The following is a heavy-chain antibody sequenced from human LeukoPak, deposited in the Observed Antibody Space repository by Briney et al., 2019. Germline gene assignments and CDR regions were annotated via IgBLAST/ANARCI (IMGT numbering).Heavy chain of an antibody. CDR2: MNPNSGNT. CDR1: GCTFTSYD. CDR3: ARGEGDSSSWYYHYYYGMDV. V-gene: IGHV1-8*01. Sequence: ASVKVSCKASGCTFTSYDINWVRRATGQGLEWMGWMNPNSGNTGYAQKFQGRVTMTRNTSISTACMELSSLRSEDTAVYYCARGEGDSSSWYYHYYYGMDVWGQGTTVTVSS. J-gene: IGHJ6*02. D-gene: IGHD6-13*01.